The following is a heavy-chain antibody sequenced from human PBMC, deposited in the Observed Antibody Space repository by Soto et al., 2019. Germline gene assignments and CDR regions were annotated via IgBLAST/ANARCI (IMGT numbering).Heavy chain of an antibody. CDR3: AKDRAYYYDSSGEMGY. CDR1: GFTFSSYA. J-gene: IGHJ4*02. Sequence: EVQLLESGGGLVQPGGSLRLSCAASGFTFSSYAMSWVRQAPGKGLEWVSAISGSGGSTYYADSVKGRFTISRDNSKNTLYLQMNSLRDEDTAVYYCAKDRAYYYDSSGEMGYWGQGTLVTVSS. D-gene: IGHD3-22*01. V-gene: IGHV3-23*01. CDR2: ISGSGGST.